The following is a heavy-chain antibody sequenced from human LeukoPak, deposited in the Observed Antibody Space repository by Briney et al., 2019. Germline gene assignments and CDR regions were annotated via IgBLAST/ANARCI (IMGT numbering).Heavy chain of an antibody. D-gene: IGHD3-22*01. V-gene: IGHV1-69*05. Sequence: SVKVSCKASGYTFTGYYMHWVRQAPGQGLEWMGRIIPIFGTANYAQKFQGRVTITTDESTSTAYMELSSLRSEDTAVYYCARDRVHYYDSSGYPEDDYWGQGTLVTVSS. J-gene: IGHJ4*02. CDR3: ARDRVHYYDSSGYPEDDY. CDR1: GYTFTGYY. CDR2: IIPIFGTA.